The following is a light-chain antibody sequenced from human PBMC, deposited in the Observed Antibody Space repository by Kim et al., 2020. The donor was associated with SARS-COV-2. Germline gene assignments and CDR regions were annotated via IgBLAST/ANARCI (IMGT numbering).Light chain of an antibody. CDR3: SSYTSSRGV. CDR2: DVS. V-gene: IGLV2-14*03. CDR1: SSDVGGYNY. J-gene: IGLJ3*02. Sequence: QSALTQPASVSGSPGQSITISCTGTSSDVGGYNYVSWYQQHPGKAPKLMIYDVSNRPSGVSNRFSGSKSGNTASLTISWLQAEDEADYYCSSYTSSRGVFGGGTQLTVL.